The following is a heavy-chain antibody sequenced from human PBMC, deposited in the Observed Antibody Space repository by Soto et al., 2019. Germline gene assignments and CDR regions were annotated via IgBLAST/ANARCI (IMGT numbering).Heavy chain of an antibody. J-gene: IGHJ6*02. CDR2: IYYSGST. CDR1: Y. V-gene: IGHV4-31*02. CDR3: ARGGRRSPGMDV. Sequence: YWSWIRQHPGKGLEWIGYIYYSGSTYYNPSLKSRVTISVDTSKNQFSLKLSSVTAADTAVYYCARGGRRSPGMDVWGQGTTVTVSS.